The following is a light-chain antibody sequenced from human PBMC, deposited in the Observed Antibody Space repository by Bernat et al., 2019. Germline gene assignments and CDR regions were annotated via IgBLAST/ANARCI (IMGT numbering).Light chain of an antibody. CDR3: QQYGTSPYT. CDR1: QRISSES. CDR2: EAS. Sequence: ETVLTQSPGTLSLPPGYRASLSCRASQRISSESLAWYQHRAGQAPRLLIYEASYRGTGIPDRYTGGGIGTDFTLTNGRLEPEDSAVDFCQQYGTSPYTFGQETRVAI. J-gene: IGKJ2*01. V-gene: IGKV3-20*01.